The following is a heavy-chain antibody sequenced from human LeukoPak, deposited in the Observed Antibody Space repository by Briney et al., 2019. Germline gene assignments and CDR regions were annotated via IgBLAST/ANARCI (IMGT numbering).Heavy chain of an antibody. D-gene: IGHD6-19*01. Sequence: GGSLRLSCAASGFTFSSYSTNWVRQAPGKGLEWVSYISSSSSTIYYADSVKGRFTISRDNAKNSLYLQMNSLRAEDTAVYYCSHFIAVAGALFDYWGQGTLVTVSS. J-gene: IGHJ4*02. V-gene: IGHV3-48*04. CDR1: GFTFSSYS. CDR2: ISSSSSTI. CDR3: SHFIAVAGALFDY.